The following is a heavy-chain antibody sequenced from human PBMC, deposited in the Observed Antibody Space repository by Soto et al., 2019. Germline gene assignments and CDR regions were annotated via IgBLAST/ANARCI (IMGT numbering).Heavy chain of an antibody. Sequence: SETLSLTCTVSGGSISSGGYYWSWIRQHPGKGLEWIGYIYYSGSTYYNPSLKSRVTISVDTSKNQFSLKLSSVTAADTAVYYCARRSRITMVRGVIISLDAFEIWGQGTMVTVSS. CDR3: ARRSRITMVRGVIISLDAFEI. V-gene: IGHV4-31*03. J-gene: IGHJ3*02. CDR2: IYYSGST. D-gene: IGHD3-10*01. CDR1: GGSISSGGYY.